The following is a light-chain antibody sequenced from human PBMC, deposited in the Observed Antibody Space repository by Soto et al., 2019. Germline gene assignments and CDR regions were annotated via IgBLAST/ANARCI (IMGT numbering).Light chain of an antibody. Sequence: DFVMTQSPDSLAVSLGERATINCKSSQSVLYSPNNKNYLAWYQQKPGQPPKLLIYWASTRESGVPDRFSGSGSATDCTLPLSILQAEDVAVYYCQQYYSTPMYTFGQGTKLEIK. J-gene: IGKJ2*01. V-gene: IGKV4-1*01. CDR2: WAS. CDR1: QSVLYSPNNKNY. CDR3: QQYYSTPMYT.